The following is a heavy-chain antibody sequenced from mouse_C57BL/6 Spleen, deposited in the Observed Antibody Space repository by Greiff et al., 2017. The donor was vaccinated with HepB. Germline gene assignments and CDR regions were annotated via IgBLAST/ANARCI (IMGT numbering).Heavy chain of an antibody. CDR1: GFTFTDYY. V-gene: IGHV7-3*03. D-gene: IGHD4-1*01. J-gene: IGHJ3*01. CDR2: IRNKANGYTT. Sequence: VQLKQSGGGLVQPGGSLSLSCAASGFTFTDYYMSWVRQPPGKALEWLGFIRNKANGYTTEYSASVKGRFTISRDNSQSILYLQMNALRAEDSATYYCAKDELGPFAYWGQGTLVTVSA. CDR3: AKDELGPFAY.